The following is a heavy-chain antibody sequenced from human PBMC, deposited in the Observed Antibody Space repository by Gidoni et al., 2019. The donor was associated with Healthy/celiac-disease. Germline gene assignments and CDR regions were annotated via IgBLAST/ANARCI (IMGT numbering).Heavy chain of an antibody. V-gene: IGHV3-30*03. CDR3: AMSRSYYDFWSGSSPRGMDV. J-gene: IGHJ6*02. D-gene: IGHD3-3*01. CDR1: GFTFSSSG. Sequence: QVQLVESGGGVVQPGRSLRLSCAASGFTFSSSGMHWVRQAPGRGLEWVAVISYDGSNKYYADSVKGRFTISRDNSKNTLYLQMNSLRAEDTAVYYCAMSRSYYDFWSGSSPRGMDVWGQGTTVTVSS. CDR2: ISYDGSNK.